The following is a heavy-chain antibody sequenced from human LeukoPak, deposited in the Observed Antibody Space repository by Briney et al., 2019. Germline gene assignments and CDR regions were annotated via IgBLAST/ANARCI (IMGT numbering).Heavy chain of an antibody. V-gene: IGHV3-66*02. Sequence: GGSLRLSCAAPGFTVSSNYMSWVRQAPGKGLEWVSVIYSGGSTYYADSVKGRFTISRDNSKNTLYLQMNSLRAEGTAVYYCARAPRDGYNSDYFDYWGQGTLVTVSS. CDR3: ARAPRDGYNSDYFDY. CDR2: IYSGGST. CDR1: GFTVSSNY. D-gene: IGHD5-24*01. J-gene: IGHJ4*02.